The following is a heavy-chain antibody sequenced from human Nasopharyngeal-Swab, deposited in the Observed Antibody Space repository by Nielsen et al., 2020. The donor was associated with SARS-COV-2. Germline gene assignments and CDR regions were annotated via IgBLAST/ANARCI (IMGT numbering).Heavy chain of an antibody. CDR1: GYRFFNHW. CDR3: ARRAARDGYNYEVDP. D-gene: IGHD5-24*01. Sequence: GESLPLSCIASGYRFFNHWIGRVRPKPGKGLEWMGLVYPGNSEVAYSPSFQGQVPISADKSINTAYLQWSRLRPSDTGMYFCARRAARDGYNYEVDPWGQGALVTVSS. CDR2: VYPGNSEV. J-gene: IGHJ5*02. V-gene: IGHV5-51*01.